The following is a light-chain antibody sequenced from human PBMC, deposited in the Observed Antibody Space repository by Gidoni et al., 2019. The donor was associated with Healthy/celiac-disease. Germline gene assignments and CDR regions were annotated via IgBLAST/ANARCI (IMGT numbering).Light chain of an antibody. CDR3: MQALQTPIT. CDR2: LGS. CDR1: QSPLHSNGYNY. Sequence: IVLTQSPLSLPVTTGEPASISCRSRQSPLHSNGYNYLDWYLQKPGQSPQLLIYLGSNRASGVTDRFSGSGSGTDFTLKISRVEAEDVGVYYCMQALQTPITFGQGTRLEIK. V-gene: IGKV2-28*01. J-gene: IGKJ5*01.